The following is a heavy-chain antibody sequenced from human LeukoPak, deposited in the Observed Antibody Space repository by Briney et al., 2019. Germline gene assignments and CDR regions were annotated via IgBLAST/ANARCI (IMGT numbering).Heavy chain of an antibody. CDR2: ISGSGGST. V-gene: IGHV3-23*01. D-gene: IGHD3-9*01. CDR1: GFTFSSYA. Sequence: GGSLRLSCAASGFTFSSYAMSWVRQAPGKWLEWVSAISGSGGSTYYADSVKGRFTISRDNSKNTLYLQMNSLRAEDTAVYYCAKDRSITISEVGAGIDYWGQGTLVTVSS. CDR3: AKDRSITISEVGAGIDY. J-gene: IGHJ4*02.